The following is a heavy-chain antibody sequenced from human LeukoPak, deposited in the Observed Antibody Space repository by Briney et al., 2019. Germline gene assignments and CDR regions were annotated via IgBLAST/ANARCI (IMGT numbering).Heavy chain of an antibody. D-gene: IGHD3-22*01. CDR2: INHSGST. Sequence: SETLSLTCAVYGGSFSGYYWIWIRQPPGKGLEWIGEINHSGSTNYNPSLKSRVTISVDTSKNQFSLKLSSVTAADTAVHYCARVSDYYDSSGYYNWFDPWGQGTLVTVSS. CDR3: ARVSDYYDSSGYYNWFDP. V-gene: IGHV4-34*01. J-gene: IGHJ5*02. CDR1: GGSFSGYY.